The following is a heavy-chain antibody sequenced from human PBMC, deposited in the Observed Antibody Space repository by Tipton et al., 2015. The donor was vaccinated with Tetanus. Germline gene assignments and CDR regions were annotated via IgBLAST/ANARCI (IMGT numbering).Heavy chain of an antibody. CDR1: GGSVRSGDYS. Sequence: TLSLTCTVSGGSVRSGDYSWNWIRQPPGKGLEWLAYVSYSGRTNSNYFLKSRITISQDTSKNQFSLRLTSVTAADTAVYYCARVLPVNRAGWGQGTLVTVSS. CDR3: ARVLPVNRAG. CDR2: VSYSGRT. D-gene: IGHD4-17*01. J-gene: IGHJ4*02. V-gene: IGHV4-61*08.